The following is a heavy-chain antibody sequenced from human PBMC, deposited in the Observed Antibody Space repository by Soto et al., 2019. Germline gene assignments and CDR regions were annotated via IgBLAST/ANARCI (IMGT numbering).Heavy chain of an antibody. Sequence: QVQLQQWGAGLLKPSETLSLTCAVYGGSFSGYYWSWIRQPPGKGLEWIGEINHSGSTNYNPSLKSRVTISVDTSKNQFSLKLSSVTAADTAVYYCARGEYSYGWEGDYYGMDVWGQGTTVTVSS. D-gene: IGHD3-10*01. V-gene: IGHV4-34*01. J-gene: IGHJ6*02. CDR3: ARGEYSYGWEGDYYGMDV. CDR2: INHSGST. CDR1: GGSFSGYY.